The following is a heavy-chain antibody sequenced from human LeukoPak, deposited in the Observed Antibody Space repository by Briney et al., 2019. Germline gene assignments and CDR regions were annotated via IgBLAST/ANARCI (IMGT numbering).Heavy chain of an antibody. D-gene: IGHD1-1*01. Sequence: GGSLRLSCPSSGFTFREFAVSWFRQAPGKGLEWIGFIRSSIYGGTPKAAASVKGRFIFSRDDSKGVAYLRMNSLKTDDTAVYYCSREWGNGNDLRPDSWGQGTLVTVSS. CDR1: GFTFREFA. J-gene: IGHJ4*02. CDR3: SREWGNGNDLRPDS. CDR2: IRSSIYGGTP. V-gene: IGHV3-49*03.